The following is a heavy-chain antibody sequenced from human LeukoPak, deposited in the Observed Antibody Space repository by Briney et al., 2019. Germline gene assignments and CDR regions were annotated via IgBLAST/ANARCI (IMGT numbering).Heavy chain of an antibody. CDR2: IHYSGST. J-gene: IGHJ3*01. D-gene: IGHD4-23*01. V-gene: IGHV4-59*01. Sequence: SETLSLTCTVSGDSISTYYWSWSRQPPGKGLGWIGYIHYSGSTNYNPSLRSRLTISLDTSKNQFSLQMSSVTAADTAVYYCARSDYGGNSAAFGVWGQGTMVTVSS. CDR1: GDSISTYY. CDR3: ARSDYGGNSAAFGV.